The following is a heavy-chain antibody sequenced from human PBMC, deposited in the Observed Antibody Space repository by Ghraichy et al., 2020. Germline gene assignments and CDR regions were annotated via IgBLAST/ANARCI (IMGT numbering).Heavy chain of an antibody. CDR1: GFSFSTYG. CDR2: IRYDGSDK. Sequence: GGSLRLSCAASGFSFSTYGLHWVRQAPGKGLEWVAFIRYDGSDKFYAGSIKGRFTISRDNSKNTVYLEMNSLRAEDTAVYYCAKDSGGYGMDVWGQGTTVTVSS. CDR3: AKDSGGYGMDV. J-gene: IGHJ6*02. D-gene: IGHD1-26*01. V-gene: IGHV3-30*02.